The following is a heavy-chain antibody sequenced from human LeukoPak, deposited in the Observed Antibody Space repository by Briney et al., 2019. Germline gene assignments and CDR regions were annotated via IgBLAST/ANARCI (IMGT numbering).Heavy chain of an antibody. CDR2: IFPSGGEI. J-gene: IGHJ4*02. CDR3: ARVGALSSSWLLY. V-gene: IGHV3-23*01. Sequence: GGSLRLSCAASGFTFSTFAMIWVRQPPGKGLEWVSSIFPSGGEIHYADSVRGRFTISRDNSKSTLSLQMNSLRAEDTAVYFCARVGALSSSWLLYWGQGTLVTVSS. D-gene: IGHD6-13*01. CDR1: GFTFSTFA.